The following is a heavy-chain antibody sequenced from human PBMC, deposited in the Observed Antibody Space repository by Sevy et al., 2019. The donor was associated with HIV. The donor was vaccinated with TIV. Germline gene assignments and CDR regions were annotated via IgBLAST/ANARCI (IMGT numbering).Heavy chain of an antibody. J-gene: IGHJ6*02. CDR3: AREALLWFGELCGMDV. CDR2: ISSSSSYI. CDR1: GFTFSSYS. Sequence: GGSLRLSCAASGFTFSSYSMNWVRQAPGKGLKWVSSISSSSSYIYYADSVKGRFTISRDNAKNSLYLQMNSLRAEDTAVYYCAREALLWFGELCGMDVWGQGTTVTVSS. D-gene: IGHD3-10*01. V-gene: IGHV3-21*01.